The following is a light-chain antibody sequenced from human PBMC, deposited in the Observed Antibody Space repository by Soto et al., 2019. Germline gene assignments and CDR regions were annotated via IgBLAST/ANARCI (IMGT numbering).Light chain of an antibody. CDR3: QHYTLYSAP. Sequence: RLTQSPSSLSASVGDTVTISCRASQAISTYLAWYQQKPGKAPTLLIFGASSLHNGVPPRFAGSGTGSEFTLTINRHQPDDFATYFCQHYTLYSAPFGQGTRV. CDR2: GAS. J-gene: IGKJ5*01. CDR1: QAISTY. V-gene: IGKV1-5*01.